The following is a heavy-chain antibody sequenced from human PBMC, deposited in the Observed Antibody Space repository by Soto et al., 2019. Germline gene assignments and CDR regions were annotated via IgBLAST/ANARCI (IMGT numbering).Heavy chain of an antibody. CDR1: GFSFRIYS. CDR2: ISSDSGTI. CDR3: ARGRLWSFDF. V-gene: IGHV3-48*02. D-gene: IGHD3-10*01. Sequence: EVQMVESGGDLVQPGGSLRLSCVVSGFSFRIYSMNWVRQAPGKGLEWISYISSDSGTIYYADSLKGRFTISRDNGKNSLYLQMNSLTDEDTAVYYCARGRLWSFDFWGQGTLVIVSS. J-gene: IGHJ4*02.